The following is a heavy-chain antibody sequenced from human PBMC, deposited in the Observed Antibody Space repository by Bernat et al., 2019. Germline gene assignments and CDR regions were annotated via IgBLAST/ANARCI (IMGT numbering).Heavy chain of an antibody. Sequence: QVQLQQWGAGLLKPSETLSLTCAVYGGSFSGYYWSWIRQPPGKGLEWIGEINHSGSTNYNPSLKSRGTISVESSKNPLSLKLSYVTAADEAVYYWARGFVVVPAAMRGWGYYYYYYMDVWGKGTTVTVSS. D-gene: IGHD2-2*01. V-gene: IGHV4-34*01. CDR1: GGSFSGYY. J-gene: IGHJ6*03. CDR2: INHSGST. CDR3: ARGFVVVPAAMRGWGYYYYYYMDV.